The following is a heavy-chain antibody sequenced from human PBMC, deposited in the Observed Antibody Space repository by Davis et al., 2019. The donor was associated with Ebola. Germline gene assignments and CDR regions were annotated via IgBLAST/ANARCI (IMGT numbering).Heavy chain of an antibody. CDR2: IFYIGTT. J-gene: IGHJ5*02. Sequence: MPSETLSLTCAVYGGSFSGYYWSWLRQTPGKGLEWIGHIFYIGTTQYNPSLKNRVTISVDTSKNQFSLKLSSVTAADTAVYYCARGRSMVNPWGQGTLVTVSS. CDR1: GGSFSGYY. V-gene: IGHV4-34*01. D-gene: IGHD5-18*01. CDR3: ARGRSMVNP.